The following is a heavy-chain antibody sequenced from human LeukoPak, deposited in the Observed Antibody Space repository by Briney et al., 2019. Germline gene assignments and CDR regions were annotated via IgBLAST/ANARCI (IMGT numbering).Heavy chain of an antibody. D-gene: IGHD5-18*01. CDR1: GFTFSSYG. Sequence: GGSLRLSCAASGFTFSSYGMHWVRQAPGKGLEWVAFIRYDGSNKYYADSVKGRFTISRDNSKNTLYLQMNSLRAEDTAVYYCARADWDTAMIDYWGQGALVTVSS. J-gene: IGHJ4*02. CDR2: IRYDGSNK. V-gene: IGHV3-30*02. CDR3: ARADWDTAMIDY.